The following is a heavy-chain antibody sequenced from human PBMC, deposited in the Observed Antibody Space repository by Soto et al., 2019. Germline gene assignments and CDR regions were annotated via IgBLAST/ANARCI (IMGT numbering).Heavy chain of an antibody. CDR3: ARDREAYDSSGCIDF. D-gene: IGHD3-22*01. Sequence: QVQLQESGPGLVKPSQTLSLTCTVSGGSISSGGYYWSWIRQHPGEGLEWIGNIHYSGRTYYTPSLQSRVTISGDTAKNQFSLKLTSVTAADTAVYYCARDREAYDSSGCIDFWGQGTLVTVSS. J-gene: IGHJ4*02. V-gene: IGHV4-31*03. CDR1: GGSISSGGYY. CDR2: IHYSGRT.